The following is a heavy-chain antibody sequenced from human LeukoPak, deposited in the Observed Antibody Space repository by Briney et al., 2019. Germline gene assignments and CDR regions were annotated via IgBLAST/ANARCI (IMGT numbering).Heavy chain of an antibody. CDR3: ARVGGPFDY. D-gene: IGHD2-15*01. J-gene: IGHJ4*02. CDR1: GYSISSGYY. CDR2: IYHSGST. V-gene: IGHV4-38-2*01. Sequence: SETLSLTCAVSGYSISSGYYWGWIRQPPGKGLEWIGSIYHSGSTQYNPSLKSRVTISIDTSKNQISLKLSSVTAADTAVYYCARVGGPFDYWGQGTLVTVSS.